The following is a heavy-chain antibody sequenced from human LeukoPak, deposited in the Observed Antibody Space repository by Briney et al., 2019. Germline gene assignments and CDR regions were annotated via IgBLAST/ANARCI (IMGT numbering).Heavy chain of an antibody. CDR3: AGLVGRYSSGLYYYYFDY. Sequence: SGTLSLTCAVSGDSINSLDLWSWVRQPPGKGLEWIGEMYLSGTTHSNPSVKSRVTISIDKSKNQFFLNLSSVTAADAAVYYCAGLVGRYSSGLYYYYFDYWGQGTLVTVSS. CDR1: GDSINSLDL. J-gene: IGHJ4*02. CDR2: MYLSGTT. V-gene: IGHV4-4*02. D-gene: IGHD3-22*01.